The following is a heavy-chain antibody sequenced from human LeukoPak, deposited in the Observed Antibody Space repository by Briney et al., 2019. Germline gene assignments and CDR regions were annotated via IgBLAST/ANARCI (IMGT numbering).Heavy chain of an antibody. CDR1: GGSISSYY. D-gene: IGHD6-19*01. CDR2: IYTSGST. CDR3: ARDNRDSGWYGGLDY. J-gene: IGHJ4*02. V-gene: IGHV4-4*07. Sequence: SETLSLTCTVSGGSISSYYWSWIRQPAGKGLEWIGRIYTSGSTNYSPSLKSRVTMSVDTSKNQFSLKLSSVTAADTAVYYCARDNRDSGWYGGLDYWGQGTPVTVSS.